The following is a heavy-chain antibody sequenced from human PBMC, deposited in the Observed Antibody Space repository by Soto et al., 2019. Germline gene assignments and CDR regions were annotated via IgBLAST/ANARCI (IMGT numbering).Heavy chain of an antibody. J-gene: IGHJ6*02. CDR3: AKDLQAYGDYHYYYYGMAV. CDR1: GFTLTTFG. V-gene: IGHV3-30*18. D-gene: IGHD4-17*01. CDR2: LSYDGHNK. Sequence: QVQLVESGGGVVQPGGSLRLSCTASGFTLTTFGIHWVRQAPGKGLEWVALLSYDGHNKYYSDSVKGRFNISRDNYKNTLSLQMNSLRAEDTAVYYCAKDLQAYGDYHYYYYGMAVWGQGTTVSVSS.